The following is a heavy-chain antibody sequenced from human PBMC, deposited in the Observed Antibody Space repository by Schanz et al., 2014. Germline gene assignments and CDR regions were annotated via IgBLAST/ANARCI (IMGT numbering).Heavy chain of an antibody. CDR1: GGTFSTYT. J-gene: IGHJ4*02. CDR2: ISTFRNEDT. Sequence: QVQLVQSGAEVKKPGSSVKVSCTASGGTFSTYTISWVRQAPGQGLEFMGWISTFRNEDTNSAQRFQGSLTMTTDTSTSADYMELSSRRSDYTCAYYCARGFDVWDRWGQGTLVIVSS. V-gene: IGHV1-69*08. D-gene: IGHD1-26*01. CDR3: ARGFDVWDR.